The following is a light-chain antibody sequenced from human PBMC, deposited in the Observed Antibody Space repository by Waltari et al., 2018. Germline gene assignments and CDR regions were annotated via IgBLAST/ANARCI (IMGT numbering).Light chain of an antibody. CDR3: SSYTSSSTLRV. J-gene: IGLJ2*01. CDR2: DVS. CDR1: RSDVGGYNS. V-gene: IGLV2-14*01. Sequence: QSALTQPAPVSGSPGQSLTLSCTGTRSDVGGYNSVSWYQQHPGKAPQLIIYDVSKRPSGVSNRFSGSKSGNTASLTISGLQAEDEADYYCSSYTSSSTLRVFGGGTKLTVL.